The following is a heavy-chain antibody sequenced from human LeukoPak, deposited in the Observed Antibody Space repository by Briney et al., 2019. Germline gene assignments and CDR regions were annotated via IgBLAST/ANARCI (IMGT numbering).Heavy chain of an antibody. CDR2: INPKSGGT. D-gene: IGHD4-17*01. V-gene: IGHV1-2*02. J-gene: IGHJ4*02. CDR1: GFDFTAYY. CDR3: TRFAQPHTVTTDY. Sequence: ASMKVSCKASGFDFTAYYIHWVRQAPGQGLQWMGWINPKSGGTNSAQKFKGRISITSDMPTNTVFMELSRLTSDDTAVYYCTRFAQPHTVTTDYWGQGTLVTVSS.